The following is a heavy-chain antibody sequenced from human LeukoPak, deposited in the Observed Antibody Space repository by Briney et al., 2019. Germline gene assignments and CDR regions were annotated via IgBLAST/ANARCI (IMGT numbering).Heavy chain of an antibody. J-gene: IGHJ4*02. CDR1: GFTFSNAW. Sequence: PGGSLRLSCAASGFTFSNAWMSWVRQAPGKGLEWVSSISSSSSYIYYADSVKGRFTISRDNAKNSLYLQMNSLRAEDTAVYYCASGYDYGDYYFDYWGQGTLVTVSS. CDR3: ASGYDYGDYYFDY. V-gene: IGHV3-21*01. CDR2: ISSSSSYI. D-gene: IGHD4-17*01.